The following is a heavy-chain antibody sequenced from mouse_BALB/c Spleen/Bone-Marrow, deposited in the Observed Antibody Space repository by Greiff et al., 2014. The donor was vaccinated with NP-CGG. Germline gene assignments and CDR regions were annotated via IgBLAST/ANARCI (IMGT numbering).Heavy chain of an antibody. D-gene: IGHD2-4*01. Sequence: VKLMESGAELAKPGASVKMSCKASGYTFTSYWMHWVKQRPGQGLEWIGYINPSTGYTEYNQKFKDKATLTADKSSSTAYMQLSSLTSEDSAVYYCARYYDYWFAYWGQGTLVTVSA. CDR2: INPSTGYT. CDR1: GYTFTSYW. J-gene: IGHJ3*01. V-gene: IGHV1-7*01. CDR3: ARYYDYWFAY.